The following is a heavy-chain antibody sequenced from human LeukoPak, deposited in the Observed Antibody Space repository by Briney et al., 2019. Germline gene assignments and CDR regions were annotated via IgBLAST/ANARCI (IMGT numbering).Heavy chain of an antibody. D-gene: IGHD4-17*01. CDR3: ARGHSIDGDYVGAFDI. CDR2: INHSGST. Sequence: SETLSLTCAVYGGSFSGYYWSWIRQPPGKGLEWIGEINHSGSTNYNPSLKSRVTISVDTSKNQFSLKLSSVTAADTAVYYCARGHSIDGDYVGAFDIWGQGIMVTVSS. CDR1: GGSFSGYY. V-gene: IGHV4-34*01. J-gene: IGHJ3*02.